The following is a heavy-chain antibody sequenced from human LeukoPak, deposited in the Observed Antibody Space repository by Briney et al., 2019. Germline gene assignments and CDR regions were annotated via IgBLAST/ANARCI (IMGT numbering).Heavy chain of an antibody. Sequence: PGGSLRISCTASGFTFGDYAVSWFRQAPGKGLEWVGFIRSKAYGGTTEYAASVKGRFTISRDDSKSIAYLQMNSLKTEDTAVYYCTNDYYDSSGYYKGFDYWGQGTLVTVSS. CDR1: GFTFGDYA. J-gene: IGHJ4*02. D-gene: IGHD3-22*01. CDR2: IRSKAYGGTT. V-gene: IGHV3-49*03. CDR3: TNDYYDSSGYYKGFDY.